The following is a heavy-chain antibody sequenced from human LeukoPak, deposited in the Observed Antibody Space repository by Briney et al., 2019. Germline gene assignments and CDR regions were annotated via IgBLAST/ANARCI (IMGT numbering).Heavy chain of an antibody. Sequence: SQTLSLTCAISGDSVSSNSATWNWIRQSPSRGLKWLGRAYYRSKWYNDYGVSVKSRITINPDTSKNQFSLHLNSVTPEDTAIYYCARVVGSGGSWHFDYWGQGTLVTVSS. CDR2: AYYRSKWYN. CDR1: GDSVSSNSAT. V-gene: IGHV6-1*01. D-gene: IGHD2-15*01. CDR3: ARVVGSGGSWHFDY. J-gene: IGHJ4*02.